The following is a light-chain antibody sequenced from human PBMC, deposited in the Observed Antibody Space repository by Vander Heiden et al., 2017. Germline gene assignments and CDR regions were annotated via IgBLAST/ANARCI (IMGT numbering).Light chain of an antibody. CDR1: QSISSY. J-gene: IGKJ3*01. V-gene: IGKV1-39*01. CDR3: QQSYSTPQT. CDR2: AAS. Sequence: DIQMTQSPSSLSASVGDRVTITCRASQSISSYLNWYRQKPGKAPKLLIYAASSLQSGVPSRFSGSGSGTDFTLTISSLQTEDIATYYGQQSYSTPQTFGPGTKVDIK.